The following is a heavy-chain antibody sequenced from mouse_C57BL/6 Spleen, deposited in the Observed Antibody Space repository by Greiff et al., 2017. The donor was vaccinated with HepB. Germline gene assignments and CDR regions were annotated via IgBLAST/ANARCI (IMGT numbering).Heavy chain of an antibody. CDR2: IDPETGGT. CDR1: GYTFTDYE. V-gene: IGHV1-15*01. D-gene: IGHD1-1*01. Sequence: QVQLQQSGAELVRPGASVTLSCKASGYTFTDYEMHWVKQTPVHGLEWIGAIDPETGGTAYNQKFKGKAILTADKSSSTAYMELRSLTSADSAFYYCTRGGTVVAYYYAMDYWGQGTSVTVSS. CDR3: TRGGTVVAYYYAMDY. J-gene: IGHJ4*01.